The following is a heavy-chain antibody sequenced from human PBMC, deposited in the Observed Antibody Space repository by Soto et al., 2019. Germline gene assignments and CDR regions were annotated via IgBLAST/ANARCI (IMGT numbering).Heavy chain of an antibody. D-gene: IGHD2-21*02. CDR2: INQDRSEK. J-gene: IGHJ6*02. CDR1: GFTFSSYW. Sequence: GSLRLSCAASGFTFSSYWMSWVRQAPGKGLEWVANINQDRSEKYYVDSVKGRFTISRDNAKNSLYLQMNSLRAEDTAVYYCARYRIYTVVTNYYYYYGMDVWGQGTTVTVS. V-gene: IGHV3-7*01. CDR3: ARYRIYTVVTNYYYYYGMDV.